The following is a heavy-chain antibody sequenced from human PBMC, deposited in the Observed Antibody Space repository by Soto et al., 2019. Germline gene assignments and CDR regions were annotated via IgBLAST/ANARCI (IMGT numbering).Heavy chain of an antibody. J-gene: IGHJ5*02. CDR3: AGFKEGKIVGLRWLDP. CDR1: GVDFRGSY. CDR2: ISDTGRTI. Sequence: GSLRLSCVGSGVDFRGSYMNWIRQAPGKGLEWISYISDTGRTIHYADSVKGRFVISRDNSKDSLYLQMNDLRADDTAVYYCAGFKEGKIVGLRWLDPWGQGTRVTVSS. D-gene: IGHD3-22*01. V-gene: IGHV3-11*01.